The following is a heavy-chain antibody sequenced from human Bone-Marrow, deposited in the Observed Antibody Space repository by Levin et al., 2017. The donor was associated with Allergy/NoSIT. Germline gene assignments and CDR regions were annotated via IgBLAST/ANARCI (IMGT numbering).Heavy chain of an antibody. J-gene: IGHJ6*03. D-gene: IGHD3-10*01. CDR2: IYYNGNT. CDR3: ARGPDYGPARCYHMDV. V-gene: IGHV4-59*01. CDR1: GGSINNYY. Sequence: SETLSLTCTVSGGSINNYYWNWIRRPPGKGLEWIGYIYYNGNTNYNPSLKSRVTISLDTSKNQVSLELSSVTPSDTAVYYCARGPDYGPARCYHMDVWGKGTTVTVSS.